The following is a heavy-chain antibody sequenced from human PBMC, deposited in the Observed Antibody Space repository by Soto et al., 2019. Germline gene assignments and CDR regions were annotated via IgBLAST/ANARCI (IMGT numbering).Heavy chain of an antibody. D-gene: IGHD2-21*01. Sequence: ASVKVSCKASGYTFTSYGISWVRQAPGQGLEWMGWINPNSGGTNYAQKFQGWVTMTRDTSISTAYMELSRLRSDDTAVYYCARDLRGRDGEYGMDVWGQGTTVTVYS. V-gene: IGHV1-2*04. CDR2: INPNSGGT. CDR3: ARDLRGRDGEYGMDV. J-gene: IGHJ6*02. CDR1: GYTFTSYG.